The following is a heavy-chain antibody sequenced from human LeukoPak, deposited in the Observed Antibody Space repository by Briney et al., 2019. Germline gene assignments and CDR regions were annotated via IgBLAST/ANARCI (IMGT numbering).Heavy chain of an antibody. CDR1: GFNFDRYT. Sequence: GGSLRLSCATSGFNFDRYTIHWVRQAPGKGLEWVSLAGWAGGTTFYSDSVRGRFTISRDSGRKSEYLQMNSLTTDDTAFYFCAKELDTMFFDYWGQGALVTVSS. CDR3: AKELDTMFFDY. V-gene: IGHV3-43*01. CDR2: AGWAGGTT. J-gene: IGHJ4*02. D-gene: IGHD3-10*02.